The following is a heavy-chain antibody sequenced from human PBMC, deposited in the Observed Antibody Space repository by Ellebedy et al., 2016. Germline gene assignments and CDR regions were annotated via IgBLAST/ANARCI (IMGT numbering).Heavy chain of an antibody. Sequence: SVKVSCXASGGTFSSYAISWVRQAPGQGLEWMGRIIPILGIANYAQKFQGRVTITADKSTSTAYMELSSLRSEDTAVYYYASDNLSGSYYDYWGQGTLVTVSS. CDR2: IIPILGIA. V-gene: IGHV1-69*04. D-gene: IGHD1-26*01. J-gene: IGHJ4*02. CDR3: ASDNLSGSYYDY. CDR1: GGTFSSYA.